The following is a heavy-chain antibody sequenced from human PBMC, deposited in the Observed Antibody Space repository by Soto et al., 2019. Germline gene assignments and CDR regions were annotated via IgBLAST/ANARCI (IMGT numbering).Heavy chain of an antibody. CDR3: ARGAANYFDY. CDR1: GYTFTGYY. V-gene: IGHV1-2*02. CDR2: INPNSGGT. D-gene: IGHD3-16*01. J-gene: IGHJ4*02. Sequence: GASVKVSCKASGYTFTGYYMHWVRQAPGQGLEWMGWINPNSGGTNYAQKFQGRVTITADESTSTAYMELSSLRSEDTAVYYCARGAANYFDYWGQGTLVTVSS.